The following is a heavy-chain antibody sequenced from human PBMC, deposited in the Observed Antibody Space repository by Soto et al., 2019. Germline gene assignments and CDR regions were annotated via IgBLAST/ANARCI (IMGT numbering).Heavy chain of an antibody. Sequence: GGSLRLSCAASVFTFSSYAMHWVRQAPGKGLEWVAVISYDGSNKYYADSGKGRFTISRDNSKNTLYLQMNSLRAEDTAVYYCARDRIVGATILDYWGQGTLVTVSS. CDR2: ISYDGSNK. V-gene: IGHV3-30-3*01. CDR3: ARDRIVGATILDY. J-gene: IGHJ4*02. D-gene: IGHD1-26*01. CDR1: VFTFSSYA.